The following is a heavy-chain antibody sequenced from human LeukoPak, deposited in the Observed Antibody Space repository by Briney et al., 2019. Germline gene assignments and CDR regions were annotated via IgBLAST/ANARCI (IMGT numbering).Heavy chain of an antibody. CDR1: GYTFTSYD. V-gene: IGHV1-8*01. CDR2: MNPNSGNT. Sequence: GASVKVSCKASGYTFTSYDINWVRQATGQGLEWMGWMNPNSGNTGYAQEFQGRVTMTRDTSISTAYMELSSLTSEDTAVYYCARVVLSTVAGPTRAYNWFDPWGQGTLVTVSS. D-gene: IGHD6-19*01. CDR3: ARVVLSTVAGPTRAYNWFDP. J-gene: IGHJ5*02.